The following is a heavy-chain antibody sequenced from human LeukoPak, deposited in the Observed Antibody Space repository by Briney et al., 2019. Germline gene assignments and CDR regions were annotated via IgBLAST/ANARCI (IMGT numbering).Heavy chain of an antibody. CDR3: AKEAGLGIFGVVGPLYYYYMDV. D-gene: IGHD3-3*01. V-gene: IGHV3-23*01. CDR1: GFTFSSYA. Sequence: GGSLRPSCAASGFTFSSYAMSWVRQAPGKGLEWVSAISGSGGSTYYADSVKGRFTISRDNSKNTLYLQMNSLRAEDTAVYYCAKEAGLGIFGVVGPLYYYYMDVWGKGTTVTVSS. CDR2: ISGSGGST. J-gene: IGHJ6*03.